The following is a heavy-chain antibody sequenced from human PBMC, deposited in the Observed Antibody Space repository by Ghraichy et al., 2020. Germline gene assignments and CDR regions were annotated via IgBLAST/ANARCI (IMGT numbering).Heavy chain of an antibody. CDR3: AKGSVSYYDSSGYYHLFDY. Sequence: GGSLRLSCAASGFTFSSYAMTWVRQAPGKGLEWVSTFSGSGGNIYYADSVRGRCTISSDHSKTTLYLQMNSLRAEDTAVYYCAKGSVSYYDSSGYYHLFDYWGQGTLVTVSA. J-gene: IGHJ4*02. V-gene: IGHV3-23*01. CDR2: FSGSGGNI. D-gene: IGHD3-22*01. CDR1: GFTFSSYA.